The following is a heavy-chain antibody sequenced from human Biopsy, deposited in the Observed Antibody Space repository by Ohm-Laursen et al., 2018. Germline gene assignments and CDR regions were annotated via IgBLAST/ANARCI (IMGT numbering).Heavy chain of an antibody. CDR1: GFIFSDYG. CDR2: ISGSSNNI. Sequence: SLRLSCAASGFIFSDYGMHWVRQAPGMGLEWVSGISGSSNNIIYADSVRGRFTISRDNAKSSLYLEMNSLRSEDTAFYYCTKRRTAVRPFDSWGHGTLVTVSS. V-gene: IGHV3-9*01. J-gene: IGHJ4*01. D-gene: IGHD6-25*01. CDR3: TKRRTAVRPFDS.